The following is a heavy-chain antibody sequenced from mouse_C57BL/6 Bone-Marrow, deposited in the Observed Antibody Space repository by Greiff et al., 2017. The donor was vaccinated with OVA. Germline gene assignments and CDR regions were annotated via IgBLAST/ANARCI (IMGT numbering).Heavy chain of an antibody. CDR1: GYAFTNYL. J-gene: IGHJ2*01. V-gene: IGHV1-54*01. CDR2: INPGSGGT. Sequence: QVQLKESGAELVRPGTSVKVSCKASGYAFTNYLIEWVKQRPGQGLEWIGVINPGSGGTNYNEKFKGKATLTADKSSSTAYMQLSSLTSEDSAVYCCARSWYYFDYWGQGTTLTVSS. CDR3: ARSWYYFDY.